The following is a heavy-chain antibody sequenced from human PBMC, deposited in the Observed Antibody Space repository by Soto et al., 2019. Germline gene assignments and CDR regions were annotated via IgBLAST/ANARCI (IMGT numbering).Heavy chain of an antibody. CDR2: IVPKLGTV. Sequence: QVQLVQSGAEVKKPGSSVKVSCKTSGGIFSRHAIDWVRQAPGQGLEWMGGIVPKLGTVIYPQNFQGRVTFSGDNLTNTSSVDWRGLILGDTAVFYWASPKIYDYEGEVYYGPQFDDGGREPRAPV. CDR1: GGIFSRHA. V-gene: IGHV1-69*06. J-gene: IGHJ5*02. CDR3: ASPKIYDYEGEVYYGPQFDD. D-gene: IGHD3-16*01.